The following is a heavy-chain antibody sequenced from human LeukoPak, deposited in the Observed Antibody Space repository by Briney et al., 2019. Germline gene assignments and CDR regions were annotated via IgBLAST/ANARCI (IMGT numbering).Heavy chain of an antibody. CDR3: ARAYCSSTSCLFND. D-gene: IGHD2-2*01. CDR1: GGSISSGGYY. V-gene: IGHV4-30-2*01. J-gene: IGHJ4*02. Sequence: PSQTLSLTCTVSGGSISSGGYYWSCLRQPPGKGLEWIGYIYHRGSTYYNPSLKSRVTISVDRSKNQLSLKLSSVTAAATAVYYCARAYCSSTSCLFNDWGQATLVTVSS. CDR2: IYHRGST.